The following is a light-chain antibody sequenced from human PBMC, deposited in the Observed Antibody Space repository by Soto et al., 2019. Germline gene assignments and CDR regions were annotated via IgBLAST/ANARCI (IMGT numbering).Light chain of an antibody. CDR2: KAS. CDR3: QQYNNWPIT. Sequence: AAVGNSVALGCRASQSISSWLAWYQQKPGKAPKLLIYKASSLESGVPSRFIGSGSGTESTLTISRRLSEDFAVCYCQQYNNWPITLGQGTRLEIK. CDR1: QSISSW. J-gene: IGKJ5*01. V-gene: IGKV1-5*03.